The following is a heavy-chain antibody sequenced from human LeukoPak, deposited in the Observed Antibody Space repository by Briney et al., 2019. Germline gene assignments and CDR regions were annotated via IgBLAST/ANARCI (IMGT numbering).Heavy chain of an antibody. CDR2: IYPGESNV. V-gene: IGHV5-51*01. CDR1: GYSFTSHW. Sequence: GESLKISCQGSGYSFTSHWIAWVRQTPGKGLQWMGIIYPGESNVKYSPSFQGQVTISADKSSSSASLQWNRLKASDTAIYYCASAPIGSVLIDYWGQGTLVTVSS. CDR3: ASAPIGSVLIDY. D-gene: IGHD5/OR15-5a*01. J-gene: IGHJ4*02.